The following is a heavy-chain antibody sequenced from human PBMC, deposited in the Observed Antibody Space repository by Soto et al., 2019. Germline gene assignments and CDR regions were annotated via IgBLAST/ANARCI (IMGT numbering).Heavy chain of an antibody. D-gene: IGHD3-10*01. CDR2: ISYDGSNK. CDR3: ARDSFYGAGSYNYYYGTVV. CDR1: CA. J-gene: IGHJ6*02. V-gene: IGHV3-30-3*01. Sequence: CAMNLNRPAAGKGLERLAVISYDGSNKYDADAVKGRFTISRDNSKNTLYLQMNSLRAEDTAVYYCARDSFYGAGSYNYYYGTVVWGQVNPVTVS.